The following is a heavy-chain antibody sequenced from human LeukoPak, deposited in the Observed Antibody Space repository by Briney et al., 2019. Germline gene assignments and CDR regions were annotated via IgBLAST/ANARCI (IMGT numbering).Heavy chain of an antibody. CDR2: ISSSSSYI. V-gene: IGHV3-21*01. D-gene: IGHD3-22*01. Sequence: PGGSLRLSCAASGFTFSSYSMNWVRQAPGKGLEWVSSISSSSSYIYYADSVKGRFTISRDNAKNSLYLQMNSLRAEDTAVYYCASDGDYDSSGYGDYWGQGTLVTVSS. CDR1: GFTFSSYS. CDR3: ASDGDYDSSGYGDY. J-gene: IGHJ4*02.